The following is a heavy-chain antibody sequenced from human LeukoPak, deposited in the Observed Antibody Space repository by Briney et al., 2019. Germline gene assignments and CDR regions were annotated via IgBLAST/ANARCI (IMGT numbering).Heavy chain of an antibody. V-gene: IGHV3-48*04. J-gene: IGHJ3*02. CDR2: ISSSSSTI. Sequence: GGSLRLSCAASGFTFSSYSMNWVRQAPGKGLEWVSYISSSSSTIYYADSVKGRFTISRDNAENSLYLQMNSLRAEDTAVYYCARDRSGSWVGDIWGQGTMVTVSS. CDR1: GFTFSSYS. CDR3: ARDRSGSWVGDI. D-gene: IGHD2-15*01.